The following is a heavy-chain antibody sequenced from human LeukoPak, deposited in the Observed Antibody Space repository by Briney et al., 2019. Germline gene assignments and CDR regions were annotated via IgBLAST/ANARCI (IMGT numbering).Heavy chain of an antibody. Sequence: SETLSLTCTVSGASVTDYYWSWIRQSPGKGLEWISYIHHSGNSDYNPSLKSRVTMSVDTSKNQFSLKLSSVTAPDTAVYYCARSTRPAAPFDPWGQGTLVTVSS. CDR2: IHHSGNS. CDR1: GASVTDYY. J-gene: IGHJ5*02. D-gene: IGHD2-2*01. CDR3: ARSTRPAAPFDP. V-gene: IGHV4-59*02.